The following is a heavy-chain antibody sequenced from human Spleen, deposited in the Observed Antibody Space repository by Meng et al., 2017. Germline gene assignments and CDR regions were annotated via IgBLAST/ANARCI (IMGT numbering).Heavy chain of an antibody. CDR1: GYSFTAYA. Sequence: QVQLVQSGAEVKKPGASVKLSCTASGYSFTAYAIHWVRQAPGQRLEWLGWINIDNGNTQNSQKFQGRVTISRDTSAISAYMEVSGLRSEDTAVYYCALGLAAAAAGWFGPWGQGTLVTVSS. D-gene: IGHD6-13*01. CDR2: INIDNGNT. CDR3: ALGLAAAAAGWFGP. J-gene: IGHJ5*02. V-gene: IGHV1-3*04.